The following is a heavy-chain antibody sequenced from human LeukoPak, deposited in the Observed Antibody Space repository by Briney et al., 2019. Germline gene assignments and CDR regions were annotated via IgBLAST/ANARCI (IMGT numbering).Heavy chain of an antibody. J-gene: IGHJ4*02. CDR1: GGSISSYY. D-gene: IGHD6-6*01. V-gene: IGHV4-59*01. Sequence: SETLSLTCTVSGGSISSYYWSWVRQPPGKGLEWIGYIYYSGSTNYNPSLKSRVTISVDTSKNQFSLKLSSVTAADTAVYYCARAPGKQLVVDYWGQGTLVTVSS. CDR2: IYYSGST. CDR3: ARAPGKQLVVDY.